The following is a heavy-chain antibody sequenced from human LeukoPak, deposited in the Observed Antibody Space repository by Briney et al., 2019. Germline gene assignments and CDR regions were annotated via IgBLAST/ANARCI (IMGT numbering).Heavy chain of an antibody. J-gene: IGHJ2*01. V-gene: IGHV3-21*01. Sequence: GGSLRLSCAASGFTFSSYSMNWVRQAPGKGLEWVSSISRGSASIYYADSLKGRVAISRDNAKNSLSLQMNSLRVEDTAVYYCARAPPYCGGDCSDWYFDLWGRGTLVTVSS. CDR2: ISRGSASI. D-gene: IGHD2-21*02. CDR3: ARAPPYCGGDCSDWYFDL. CDR1: GFTFSSYS.